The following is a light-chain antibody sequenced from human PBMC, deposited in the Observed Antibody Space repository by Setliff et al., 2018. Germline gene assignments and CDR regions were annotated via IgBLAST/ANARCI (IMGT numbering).Light chain of an antibody. J-gene: IGLJ2*01. Sequence: QSALAQPAAVSGSPGQSIAISCTGTSRDVGGYNLVSWYQQHPDKAPKLLIYDVTVRPSGVSDRFSGSKSGNTASLTISGLQAEDEADYYCLSYTSDTTHAVFGGGTKVTVL. CDR3: LSYTSDTTHAV. CDR1: SRDVGGYNL. V-gene: IGLV2-14*01. CDR2: DVT.